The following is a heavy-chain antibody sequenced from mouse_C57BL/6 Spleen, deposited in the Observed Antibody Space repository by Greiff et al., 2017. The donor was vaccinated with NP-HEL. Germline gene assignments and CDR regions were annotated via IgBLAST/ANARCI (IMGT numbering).Heavy chain of an antibody. CDR1: GYTFTGYW. J-gene: IGHJ1*03. V-gene: IGHV1-9*01. D-gene: IGHD1-1*01. CDR3: ARGGVITTVVATTRWYFDV. CDR2: ILPGSGST. Sequence: QVQLQQSGAELMKPGASVKLSCKATGYTFTGYWIEWVKQRPGHGLEWIGEILPGSGSTNYNEKFKGKATFTADTSSNTAYMQLSSLTTEDSAIYDCARGGVITTVVATTRWYFDVWGTGTTVTVSS.